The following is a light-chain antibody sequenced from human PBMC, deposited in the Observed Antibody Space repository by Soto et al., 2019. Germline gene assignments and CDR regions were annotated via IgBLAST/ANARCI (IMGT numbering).Light chain of an antibody. Sequence: EIVMTQSPGTLSVSPGERVTLSCRASRTVHSNVAWYQHKPGQAPRLLIYGASFRATGMPARFSGSGFGTEFTLTISSLQSEDFAVYYCQQYNNWPRTFGQGTKVDIK. V-gene: IGKV3-15*01. CDR1: RTVHSN. J-gene: IGKJ1*01. CDR2: GAS. CDR3: QQYNNWPRT.